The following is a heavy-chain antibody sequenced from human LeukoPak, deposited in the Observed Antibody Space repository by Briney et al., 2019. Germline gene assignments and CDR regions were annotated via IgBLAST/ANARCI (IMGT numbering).Heavy chain of an antibody. CDR1: GGSISNYY. CDR3: ARGGLGGITAYSNYLFDY. D-gene: IGHD4-11*01. CDR2: IYYSGST. Sequence: SETLSLTCTVSGGSISNYYWSWIRQPPGEWLEWSGYIYYSGSTNYNPSLKSRVTISIDTSKNQFSLNLTSVTAADTAVYYCARGGLGGITAYSNYLFDYWGQGTLVTVSS. J-gene: IGHJ4*02. V-gene: IGHV4-59*08.